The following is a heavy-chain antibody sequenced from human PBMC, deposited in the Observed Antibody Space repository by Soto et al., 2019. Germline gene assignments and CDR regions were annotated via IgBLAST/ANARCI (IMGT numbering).Heavy chain of an antibody. V-gene: IGHV4-59*08. Sequence: QVQLQESGPGLVKPSETLSLTCTVSGGSIPNYYCSWFRQPPGKGLEWIGYIRYDGDSVYNLSLTRRVTTSMDTSKTQFSLMLESVTVTDTAVYYCARHGFGSLHGLVDVWGQGTTVIVSS. J-gene: IGHJ6*02. CDR2: IRYDGDS. CDR3: ARHGFGSLHGLVDV. CDR1: GGSIPNYY. D-gene: IGHD3-10*01.